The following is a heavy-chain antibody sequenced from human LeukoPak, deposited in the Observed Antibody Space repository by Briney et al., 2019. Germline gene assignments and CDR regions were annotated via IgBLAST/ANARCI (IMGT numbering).Heavy chain of an antibody. V-gene: IGHV1-69*05. Sequence: ASVKVSCKASGGTFSSYAISWVRQAPGQGLEWMGGIIPIFGTANYAQKFQGRVTITTDESTSTAYMELSSLRSEDTAVYYCARASLEPSLIDYWGQGTLVTVSS. J-gene: IGHJ4*02. CDR2: IIPIFGTA. CDR1: GGTFSSYA. CDR3: ARASLEPSLIDY.